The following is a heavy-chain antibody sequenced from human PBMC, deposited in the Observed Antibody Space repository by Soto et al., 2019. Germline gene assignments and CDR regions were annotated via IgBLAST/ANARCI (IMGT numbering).Heavy chain of an antibody. Sequence: PGGSLRLPCAASGFTLRGYAIDWVRQAPGKGLEYVSGTSSNGVGTYYANSVQGRFTISRDNSKNTVYLQMGSLRPEDMAVYYCARRARPDFYYMDVWGKGTTVTVSS. V-gene: IGHV3-64*01. CDR3: ARRARPDFYYMDV. CDR1: GFTLRGYA. J-gene: IGHJ6*03. CDR2: TSSNGVGT. D-gene: IGHD6-6*01.